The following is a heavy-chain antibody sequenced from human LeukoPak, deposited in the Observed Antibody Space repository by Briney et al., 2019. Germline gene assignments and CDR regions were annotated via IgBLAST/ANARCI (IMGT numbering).Heavy chain of an antibody. D-gene: IGHD3-16*01. Sequence: GGSLRLSCAASGFTFSTYAIHWVRQAPGKGLDWVALISYDGSNKYYADSVKGRFTISRDDSKKTPYLQMSSLRTEDTAVYYCARASVGAFDYWGQGTPVTVSS. V-gene: IGHV3-30*04. CDR2: ISYDGSNK. J-gene: IGHJ4*02. CDR1: GFTFSTYA. CDR3: ARASVGAFDY.